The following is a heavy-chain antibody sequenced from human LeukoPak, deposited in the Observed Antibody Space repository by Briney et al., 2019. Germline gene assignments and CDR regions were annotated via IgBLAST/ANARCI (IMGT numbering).Heavy chain of an antibody. CDR2: ISGSGNTK. CDR3: ARALGIRYFDL. J-gene: IGHJ2*01. D-gene: IGHD3-3*02. Sequence: PGGSLRLSCVASGFTFSDYYLAWIRQAPRKGLEWVSYISGSGNTKYYTDSVRGRFTISRDNAKNSVYLQIHGPSPEDTALYYCARALGIRYFDLWGRGTLVTVSS. CDR1: GFTFSDYY. V-gene: IGHV3-11*04.